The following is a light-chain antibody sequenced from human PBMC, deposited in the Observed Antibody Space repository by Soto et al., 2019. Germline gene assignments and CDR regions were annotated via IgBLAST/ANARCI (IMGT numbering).Light chain of an antibody. CDR3: QQYDSSPQA. CDR1: QSVSSF. Sequence: EIVLTQSPCTLSFSPWERSTLSFMASQSVSSFLAWYQQKPGQAPRLLIYDASSRATGIPDRFSGSGSGTDFTLTISRLEAEDFAVYFCQQYDSSPQAFGQGTKVDIK. CDR2: DAS. J-gene: IGKJ1*01. V-gene: IGKV3-20*01.